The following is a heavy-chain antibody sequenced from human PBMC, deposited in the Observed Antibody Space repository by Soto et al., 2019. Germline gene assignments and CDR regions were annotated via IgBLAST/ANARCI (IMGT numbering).Heavy chain of an antibody. J-gene: IGHJ6*02. D-gene: IGHD2-2*02. CDR1: GYTFSGYY. CDR3: ARSLTEGYCTITGCYTRPLYGMDV. V-gene: IGHV1-2*02. CDR2: INPNSGGT. Sequence: GASVKVSCKASGYTFSGYYIPWLRQAPGQGLEWMGWINPNSGGTNYAQKFQGRVTVTRDTPTSTAYMELSRLTSDDTAVYYCARSLTEGYCTITGCYTRPLYGMDVWGQGTTVTVSS.